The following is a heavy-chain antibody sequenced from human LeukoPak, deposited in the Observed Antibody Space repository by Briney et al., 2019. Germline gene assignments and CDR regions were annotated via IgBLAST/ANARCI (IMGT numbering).Heavy chain of an antibody. CDR3: ARGPRLGTMVRGVIIFFDY. Sequence: GASVKVSCKASGYTFTGYYMHRVRQAPGQGLEWMGWINPNSGGTNYAQKFQGRVTMTRDTSISTAYMELSRLRSDDTAVYYCARGPRLGTMVRGVIIFFDYWGQGTLVTVSS. D-gene: IGHD3-10*01. CDR2: INPNSGGT. J-gene: IGHJ4*02. V-gene: IGHV1-2*02. CDR1: GYTFTGYY.